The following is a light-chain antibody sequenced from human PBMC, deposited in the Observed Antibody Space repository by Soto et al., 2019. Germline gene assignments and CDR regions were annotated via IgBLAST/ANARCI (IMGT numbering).Light chain of an antibody. J-gene: IGKJ2*01. CDR1: QSVSSY. CDR2: DAS. Sequence: EIVLTQSPATLSLSPGERATLSCRASQSVSSYLAWYQQKPGQAPRLLIYDASNRATGIPARFSGSVSGTDFTLTISSLEPEDFAVYYCQQRGNWPPTFGQGTKLEIK. CDR3: QQRGNWPPT. V-gene: IGKV3-11*01.